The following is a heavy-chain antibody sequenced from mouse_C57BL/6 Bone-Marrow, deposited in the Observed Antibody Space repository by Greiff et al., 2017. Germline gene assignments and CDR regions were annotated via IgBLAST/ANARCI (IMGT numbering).Heavy chain of an antibody. CDR1: GYTFTSYW. CDR2: IDPSDSYT. J-gene: IGHJ2*01. V-gene: IGHV1-59*01. Sequence: QVQLKQPGAELVRPGTSVKLSCKASGYTFTSYWMHWVKQRPGQGLEWIGVIDPSDSYTNYNQKFKGKATLTVDTSSSTAYMQLRSLTSEDSAVYYCASRDDFDYWGKGTTLTVSS. CDR3: ASRDDFDY. D-gene: IGHD2-3*01.